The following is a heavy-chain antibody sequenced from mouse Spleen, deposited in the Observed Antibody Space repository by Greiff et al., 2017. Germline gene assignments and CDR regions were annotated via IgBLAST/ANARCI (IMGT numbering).Heavy chain of an antibody. CDR2: ISNGGGST. CDR1: GFTFSDYY. CDR3: ARGGLSAWFAY. V-gene: IGHV5-12*02. Sequence: EVQLVESGGGLVQPGGSLKLSCATSGFTFSDYYMYWVRQTPEKRLEWVAYISNGGGSTYYPDTVKGRFTISRDNAKNTLYLQMSRLKSEDTAMYYCARGGLSAWFAYWGQGTLVTVSA. D-gene: IGHD2-4*01. J-gene: IGHJ3*01.